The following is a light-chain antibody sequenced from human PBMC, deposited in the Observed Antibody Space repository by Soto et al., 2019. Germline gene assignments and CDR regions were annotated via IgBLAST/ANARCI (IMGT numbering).Light chain of an antibody. CDR2: HVS. J-gene: IGLJ1*01. CDR1: SGYIGDY. V-gene: IGLV2-11*01. Sequence: QSALTQPRSVSGSPGQSVTISCTGPSGYIGDYVSWYQQHPGKAPKLMIYHVSQRPSGVPDRFSGSKSDNAASLTISGLQTDDEADYYCCTDVGTYKVFATGTKVTLL. CDR3: CTDVGTYKV.